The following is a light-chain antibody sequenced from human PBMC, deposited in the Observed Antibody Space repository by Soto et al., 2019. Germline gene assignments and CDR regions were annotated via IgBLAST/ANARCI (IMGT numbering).Light chain of an antibody. V-gene: IGKV2-24*01. Sequence: DLVMTQTPLSSPVTVGQPASISCRSSQSLVHSDGVTYLSWFLQRPGQPPRLLIYKVSNRFSGVPDRFSGSGAGTYFTLRISRVEAEDVGIYYCMQSTQFPRTFGQGTKVEIQ. CDR3: MQSTQFPRT. CDR1: QSLVHSDGVTY. J-gene: IGKJ1*01. CDR2: KVS.